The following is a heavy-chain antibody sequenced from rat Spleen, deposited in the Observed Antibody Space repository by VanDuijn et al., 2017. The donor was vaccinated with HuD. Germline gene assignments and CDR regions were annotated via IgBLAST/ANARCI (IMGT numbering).Heavy chain of an antibody. D-gene: IGHD1-9*01. V-gene: IGHV5-7*01. CDR2: ISYDGGGT. CDR3: ARQYYGYTD. Sequence: EVQLVESGGGLVQPGRSLKLSCAASGFTFSDYNMAWVRQAPKKGLEWVATISYDGGGTYYSDSVKGRFTISRDNAKSTLYLQMDSLRSEDTAIYYCARQYYGYTDWGQATLVTVSS. CDR1: GFTFSDYN. J-gene: IGHJ3*01.